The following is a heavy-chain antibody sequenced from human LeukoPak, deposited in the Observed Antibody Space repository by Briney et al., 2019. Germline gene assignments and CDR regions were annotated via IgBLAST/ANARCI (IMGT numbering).Heavy chain of an antibody. CDR2: INHSGST. CDR1: GGSFSGYY. D-gene: IGHD1-26*01. CDR3: ASRFRGRYFPFDY. Sequence: SETLSLTCAVYGGSFSGYYWSWIRQPPVKGLEWIGEINHSGSTNYNPSLKSRVTISVDTSKNQFSLKLSSVTAADTAVYYCASRFRGRYFPFDYWGQGTLVTVSS. J-gene: IGHJ4*02. V-gene: IGHV4-34*01.